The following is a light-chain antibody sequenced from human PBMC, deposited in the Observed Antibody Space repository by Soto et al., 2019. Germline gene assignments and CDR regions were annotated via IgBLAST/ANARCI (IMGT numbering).Light chain of an antibody. Sequence: EIVMTQSPATLSVSPGERVTLSCRASESVSTYLAWYQQKPGQAPRLLIYDASTRATGIPDRFSGSGSGTDSTLIISNVHDEDSAHFYCHQSLSSPQTFGQGTKVEIK. J-gene: IGKJ1*01. V-gene: IGKV3-15*01. CDR3: HQSLSSPQT. CDR2: DAS. CDR1: ESVSTY.